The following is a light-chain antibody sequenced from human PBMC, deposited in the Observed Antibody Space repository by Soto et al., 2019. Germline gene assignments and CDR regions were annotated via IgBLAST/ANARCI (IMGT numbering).Light chain of an antibody. CDR3: TSYTSNSTVV. Sequence: QSALTQPASVSGSPGQSITISCTGTSSDVGGYNYVSWYQQHPGKVPKFMIYEVSNRPSGVSNRFSGSKSGNTASLTISGLQAEDEADYYCTSYTSNSTVVFGGGTKLTVL. J-gene: IGLJ2*01. CDR2: EVS. V-gene: IGLV2-14*01. CDR1: SSDVGGYNY.